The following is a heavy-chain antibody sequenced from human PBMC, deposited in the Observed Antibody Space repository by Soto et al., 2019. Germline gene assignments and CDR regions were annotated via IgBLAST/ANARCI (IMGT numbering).Heavy chain of an antibody. CDR1: VYSISNGYY. V-gene: IGHV4-38-2*01. D-gene: IGHD2-2*02. Sequence: SETLSLTCAVSVYSISNGYYWVWIRQPPWKGLEWIGSIYHTGSTYYNPSLKSRVTISVYTSKHQFSPKLSSLTAADTAVYYRASVERSSTSCYTFSSYFALEVWGQGTTVTVS. J-gene: IGHJ6*02. CDR3: ASVERSSTSCYTFSSYFALEV. CDR2: IYHTGST.